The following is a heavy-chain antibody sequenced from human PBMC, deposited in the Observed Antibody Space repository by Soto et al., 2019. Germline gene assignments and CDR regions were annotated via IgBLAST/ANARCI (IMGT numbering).Heavy chain of an antibody. J-gene: IGHJ5*02. D-gene: IGHD3-10*01. V-gene: IGHV4-59*01. CDR1: GGSISSYY. CDR3: ARFAYYYGSGSPISSFDP. CDR2: IYYSGST. Sequence: SETLSFTCTVSGGSISSYYWSWIRQPPGKGLEWIGYIYYSGSTNYNPSLKSRVTISVDTSKNQFSLKLSSVTAADTAMYYCARFAYYYGSGSPISSFDPWGQGTLVTVSS.